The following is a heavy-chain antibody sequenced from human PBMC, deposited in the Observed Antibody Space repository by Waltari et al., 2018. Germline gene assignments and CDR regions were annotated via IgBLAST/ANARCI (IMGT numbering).Heavy chain of an antibody. Sequence: GGLVQPGGSLRLSCVASGFDFHGYWMGWFRQAPGKSLEWVANINDDGTKEFYVESLKGRVTISRDNAKNSVYLQTTSLRAEDTALYYCARSGLVSAFDYWGQGSLVTVAS. CDR2: INDDGTKE. CDR1: GFDFHGYW. CDR3: ARSGLVSAFDY. J-gene: IGHJ4*02. D-gene: IGHD3-9*01. V-gene: IGHV3-7*01.